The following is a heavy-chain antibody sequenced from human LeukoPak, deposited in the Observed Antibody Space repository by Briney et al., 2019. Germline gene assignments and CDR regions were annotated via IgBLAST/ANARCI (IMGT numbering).Heavy chain of an antibody. V-gene: IGHV1-18*01. J-gene: IGHJ4*02. CDR1: GYTFTSYG. Sequence: ASVKVSCEASGYTFTSYGISWVRQAPGQGLEWRGWISAYNGNTNYAQKLQGSVTITRNTSIRTAYMELSSLISEDTAVYYCARVGGGLAIRVWGQGTLVTVSS. D-gene: IGHD3-16*01. CDR3: ARVGGGLAIRV. CDR2: ISAYNGNT.